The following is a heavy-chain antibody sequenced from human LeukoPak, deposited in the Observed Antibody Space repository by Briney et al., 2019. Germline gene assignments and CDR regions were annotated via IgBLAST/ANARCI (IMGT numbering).Heavy chain of an antibody. CDR3: ARSPIGWELLSGGAFDI. Sequence: SETLSLTCTVSGGSISSYYWSWIRQPPGKGLEWIGYIYYSGSTNYNPSLKSRVTISVDTSKNQFSLKLSSVTAADTAVYYCARSPIGWELLSGGAFDIWGQGTMATVSS. CDR1: GGSISSYY. CDR2: IYYSGST. V-gene: IGHV4-59*01. D-gene: IGHD1-26*01. J-gene: IGHJ3*02.